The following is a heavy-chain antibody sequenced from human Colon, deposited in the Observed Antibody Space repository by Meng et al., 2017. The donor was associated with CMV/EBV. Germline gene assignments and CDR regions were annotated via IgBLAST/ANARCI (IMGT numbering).Heavy chain of an antibody. CDR2: IHPNSGDT. J-gene: IGHJ4*02. Sequence: ASVKVSCKTSGYTFTGYYLHWVRQAPGQGLEWMGWIHPNSGDTKYAQRFQGRVTMTRDTSISTAYMELRGLRGDDTATYFCARGLSMVRGVDFDYWGQGTLVTVSS. V-gene: IGHV1-2*02. CDR3: ARGLSMVRGVDFDY. D-gene: IGHD3-10*01. CDR1: GYTFTGYY.